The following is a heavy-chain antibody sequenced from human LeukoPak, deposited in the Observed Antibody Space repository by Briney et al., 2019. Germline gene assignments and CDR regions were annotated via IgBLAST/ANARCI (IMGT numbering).Heavy chain of an antibody. J-gene: IGHJ6*02. V-gene: IGHV4-59*01. CDR1: GGSISSYY. Sequence: SETLSLTCTVSGGSISSYYWSWIRQPPGKGLEWIGYIYYSGSTNYNPSLKSRVTISVDTSKNQFSLKLSSVTAADTAVYYCATDLGTRYYGMDVWGQGTTVTVSS. CDR3: ATDLGTRYYGMDV. CDR2: IYYSGST.